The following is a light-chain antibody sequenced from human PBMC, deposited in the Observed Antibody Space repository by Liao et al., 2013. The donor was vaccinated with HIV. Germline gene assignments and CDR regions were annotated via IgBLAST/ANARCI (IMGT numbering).Light chain of an antibody. V-gene: IGLV3-1*01. CDR3: QAWDSYSWV. J-gene: IGLJ3*02. CDR1: KLGDKY. Sequence: SYELTQPPSVSVSPGQTASITCSGDKLGDKYVSWYQQKPGQSPVVVIYQDTRRPSGVPERFSGSNSGNTATLTIGGTQAMDEADYYCQAWDSYSWVFGGGTELTVL. CDR2: QDT.